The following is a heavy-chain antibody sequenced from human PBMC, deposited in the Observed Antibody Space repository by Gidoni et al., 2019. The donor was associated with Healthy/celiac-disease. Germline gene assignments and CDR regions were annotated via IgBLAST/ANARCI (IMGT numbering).Heavy chain of an antibody. J-gene: IGHJ4*02. CDR2: ISGSGGST. V-gene: IGHV3-23*01. CDR3: AKDPPGGYCSGGSCYGDY. Sequence: EVQLLESGGGLVQPGGSLRLSCAASGFTFRSYAMSWVRQAPGKGLEWGSAISGSGGSTYYADAVKGRFTISRDNSKNTLYLQMNSLRAEDTAVYYGAKDPPGGYCSGGSCYGDYWGQGTLVTVSS. CDR1: GFTFRSYA. D-gene: IGHD2-15*01.